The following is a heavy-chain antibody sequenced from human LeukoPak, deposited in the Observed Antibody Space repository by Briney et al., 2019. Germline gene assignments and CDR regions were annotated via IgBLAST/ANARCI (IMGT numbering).Heavy chain of an antibody. CDR1: GFTFGSYG. V-gene: IGHV3-23*01. D-gene: IGHD4-17*01. Sequence: PGGSLRLSCAASGFTFGSYGMNWVRQAPGKGLEWGSVISGSGDKSYYTDSVKGRFTLSRDNSKNTLYLHMDSLRVQGTAMYFCAREGSDYGDYDAFDIWGRGTMVIVSS. CDR3: AREGSDYGDYDAFDI. J-gene: IGHJ3*02. CDR2: ISGSGDKS.